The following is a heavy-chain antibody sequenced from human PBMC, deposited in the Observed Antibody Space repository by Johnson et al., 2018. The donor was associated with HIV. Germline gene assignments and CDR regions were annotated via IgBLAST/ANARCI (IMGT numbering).Heavy chain of an antibody. J-gene: IGHJ3*02. CDR1: GFTFGTFA. Sequence: QVQLVESGGGLIQPGGSLRLSCAASGFTFGTFAMHWVRQAPGKGLEWVAVISYDGSYKDYADSVKGRFSISRDNSKNTLYLQMNSLRAEDTAVYYCAKGGIDAFDIWGQGTIVTVSS. D-gene: IGHD6-25*01. CDR2: ISYDGSYK. CDR3: AKGGIDAFDI. V-gene: IGHV3-30*04.